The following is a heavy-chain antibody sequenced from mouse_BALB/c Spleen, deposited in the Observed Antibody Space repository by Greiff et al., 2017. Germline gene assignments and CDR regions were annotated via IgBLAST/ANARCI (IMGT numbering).Heavy chain of an antibody. CDR2: ISSGGSYT. J-gene: IGHJ2*01. CDR3: ARGFITTVVATRAFDY. V-gene: IGHV5-9-4*01. D-gene: IGHD1-1*01. CDR1: GFTFSSYA. Sequence: EVQVVESGGGLVKPGGSLKLSCAASGFTFSSYAMSWVRQSPEKRLEWVAEISSGGSYTYYPDTATGRFTISRDNAKNTLYLEMSSLRSEDTAMYYCARGFITTVVATRAFDYWGQGTTLTVSS.